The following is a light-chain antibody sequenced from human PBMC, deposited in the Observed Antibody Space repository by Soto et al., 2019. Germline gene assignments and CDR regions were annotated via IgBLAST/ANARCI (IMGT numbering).Light chain of an antibody. J-gene: IGKJ3*01. Sequence: EIVLTQSPGTLSLSPVERATLSFSASQSVSSSYLAWYQQKPGQAPRLLIYGASTRATGIPARFSGSGSGADFTLTISSLEPEDFAVYYCQQYGSSITFGPGTKVDN. V-gene: IGKV3-20*01. CDR2: GAS. CDR1: QSVSSSY. CDR3: QQYGSSIT.